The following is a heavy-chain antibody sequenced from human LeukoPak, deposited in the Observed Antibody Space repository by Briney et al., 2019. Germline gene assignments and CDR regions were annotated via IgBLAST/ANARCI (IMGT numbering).Heavy chain of an antibody. CDR3: AKGAGGFSYYNWFDP. Sequence: ASETLSLTCTVSGGSISSSPYYWGWIRQPPGKGLEWIGSIYYSGTTHYNPSLESRVTISVDTSRNQFSLKLASVTAADTAIYYCAKGAGGFSYYNWFDPWGQGTLVTVSS. CDR2: IYYSGTT. J-gene: IGHJ5*02. D-gene: IGHD5-18*01. V-gene: IGHV4-39*07. CDR1: GGSISSSPYY.